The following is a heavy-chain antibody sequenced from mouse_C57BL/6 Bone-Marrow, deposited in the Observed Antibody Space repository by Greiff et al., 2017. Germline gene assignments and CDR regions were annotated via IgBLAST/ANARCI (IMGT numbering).Heavy chain of an antibody. CDR3: ARRPLIYYGSTYWYFDV. J-gene: IGHJ1*03. CDR2: IHPNSGST. D-gene: IGHD1-1*01. Sequence: QVQLQQPGAELVKPGASVKLSCKASGYTFTSYWMHWVKQRPGQGLEWIGMIHPNSGSTNYNEKFKSKATLTVDKSSSTAYMQLSSLTSEDSAVYYCARRPLIYYGSTYWYFDVWGTGTTVTVSS. CDR1: GYTFTSYW. V-gene: IGHV1-64*01.